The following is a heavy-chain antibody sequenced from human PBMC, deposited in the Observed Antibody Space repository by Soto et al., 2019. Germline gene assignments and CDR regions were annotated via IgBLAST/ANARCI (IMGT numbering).Heavy chain of an antibody. J-gene: IGHJ4*02. Sequence: ASVKVSCKASGYKFTGYGIGWVRQAPGQGLGWMGWISAYNGNPSYAQKFQGRVTMTTDTSTSTAYMELRRLRADDTAVYFCARVFRLAVESSCFDYWGQGTLVTVSS. CDR3: ARVFRLAVESSCFDY. CDR2: ISAYNGNP. V-gene: IGHV1-18*01. D-gene: IGHD6-19*01. CDR1: GYKFTGYG.